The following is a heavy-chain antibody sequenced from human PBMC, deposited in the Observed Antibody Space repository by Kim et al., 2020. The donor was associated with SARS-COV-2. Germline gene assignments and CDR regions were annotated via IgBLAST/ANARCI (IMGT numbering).Heavy chain of an antibody. CDR3: ARGPIVVVPAAIPLADPWFDP. CDR1: GGSISSYY. D-gene: IGHD2-2*01. V-gene: IGHV4-59*13. CDR2: IYYSGST. Sequence: SETLSLTCTVSGGSISSYYWSWIRQPPGKGLEWIGYIYYSGSTNYNPSLKSRVTISVDTSKNQFSLKLSSVTAADTAVYYCARGPIVVVPAAIPLADPWFDPWGQGTLVTVSS. J-gene: IGHJ5*02.